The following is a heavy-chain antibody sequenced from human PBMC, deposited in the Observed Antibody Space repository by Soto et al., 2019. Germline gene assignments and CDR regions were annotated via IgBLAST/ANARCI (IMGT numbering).Heavy chain of an antibody. Sequence: GGSLRLSCAASGFTFNNYAMSWVRQAPGKGLEWVSAISSSGYSTYYADSVKGRFTISRDNSKNTVYLQMNSLRDEDTAVYYCARDNNWSYDYWGQGILVTVSS. J-gene: IGHJ4*02. CDR2: ISSSGYST. D-gene: IGHD1-1*01. V-gene: IGHV3-23*01. CDR1: GFTFNNYA. CDR3: ARDNNWSYDY.